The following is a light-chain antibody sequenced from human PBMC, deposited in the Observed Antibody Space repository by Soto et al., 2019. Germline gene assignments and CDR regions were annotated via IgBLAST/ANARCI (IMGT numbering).Light chain of an antibody. CDR1: QGISSW. V-gene: IGKV1-12*01. Sequence: QRTESPAACASSVGCVCTSTCGASQGISSWLAWYQQKPGKAPKLLIYAASSLQSGVPSRFSGSGSGTDFTLTIISLQPEDFVTYYCQQGNSCSPSFGVG. CDR3: QQGNSCSPS. J-gene: IGKJ4*01. CDR2: AAS.